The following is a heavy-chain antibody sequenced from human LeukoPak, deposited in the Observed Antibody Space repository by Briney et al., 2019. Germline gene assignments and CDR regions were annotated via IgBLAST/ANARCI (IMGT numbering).Heavy chain of an antibody. CDR2: ISSSGTTT. CDR1: GFIFSTYS. J-gene: IGHJ4*02. Sequence: GGSLRLSCAASGFIFSTYSLNWVRQAPGKGLEWVSYISSSGTTTECADSVKGRFTISRDNAKNSLSLQMNSLRDEDTAVYYCARDYGWSFDYWGQGTLVTVSS. V-gene: IGHV3-48*02. CDR3: ARDYGWSFDY. D-gene: IGHD6-19*01.